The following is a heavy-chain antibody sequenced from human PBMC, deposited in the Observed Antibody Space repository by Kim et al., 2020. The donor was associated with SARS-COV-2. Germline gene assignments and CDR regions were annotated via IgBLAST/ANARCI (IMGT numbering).Heavy chain of an antibody. D-gene: IGHD2-2*01. CDR1: GNSFTNYW. V-gene: IGHV5-51*01. CDR3: ARGYCSSPNCYFDY. Sequence: GESLKISCKGSGNSFTNYWIGWVRQMPGKGLEWMGIIYPGDSDTKYSPSFQGQVTISADKSISTAYLQWSSLKASDTAIYYCARGYCSSPNCYFDYWGQGTLVTVSS. J-gene: IGHJ4*02. CDR2: IYPGDSDT.